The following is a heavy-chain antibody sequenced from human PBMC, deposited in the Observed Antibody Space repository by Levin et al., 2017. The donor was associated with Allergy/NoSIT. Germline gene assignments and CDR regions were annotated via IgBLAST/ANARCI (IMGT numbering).Heavy chain of an antibody. D-gene: IGHD4-17*01. J-gene: IGHJ4*02. V-gene: IGHV3-30-3*01. CDR2: ISYDGSNK. Sequence: GGSLRLSCAASGFTFSSYAMHWVRQAPGKGLEWVAVISYDGSNKYYADSVKGRFTISRDNSKNTLYLQMNSLRAEDTAVYYCARPHYGPPDYWGQGTLVTVSS. CDR3: ARPHYGPPDY. CDR1: GFTFSSYA.